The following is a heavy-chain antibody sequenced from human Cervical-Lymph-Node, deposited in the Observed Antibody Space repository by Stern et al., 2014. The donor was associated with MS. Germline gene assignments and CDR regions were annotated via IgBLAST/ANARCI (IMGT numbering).Heavy chain of an antibody. CDR2: INWNSGDI. Sequence: EVQLVESGGGLIQPGRSLSLSCAASGFTFDDHAMHWVRQAPGKGLEWISGINWNSGDIAYADSVKGRFTISRDNAKNSLYLQMSSLRPEDTALYFCVRDRGASGTYWYFDLWGRGTLVTVSS. V-gene: IGHV3-9*01. J-gene: IGHJ2*01. CDR3: VRDRGASGTYWYFDL. CDR1: GFTFDDHA. D-gene: IGHD3-16*01.